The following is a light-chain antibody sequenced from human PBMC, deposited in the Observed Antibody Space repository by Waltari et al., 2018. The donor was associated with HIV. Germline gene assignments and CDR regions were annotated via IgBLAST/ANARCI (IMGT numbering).Light chain of an antibody. CDR3: VLYMGSGIWV. Sequence: QTVVTQEPSFSVSPGGTVTLTCGLSSGSVSTNYYPSWYQQTPGQAPRTLIYSTNTRPSGVPARFSGSILGNKAALTITGAQADDESDYYCVLYMGSGIWVFGGGTKLTVL. CDR1: SGSVSTNYY. CDR2: STN. J-gene: IGLJ3*02. V-gene: IGLV8-61*01.